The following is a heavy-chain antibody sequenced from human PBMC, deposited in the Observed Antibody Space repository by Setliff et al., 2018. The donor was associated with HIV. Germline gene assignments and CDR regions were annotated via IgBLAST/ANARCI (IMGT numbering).Heavy chain of an antibody. Sequence: GGSLRLSCAASGFTSGFTFTNYWMSWVRQAPGKGLEWVANINQNGREKYYVDSVKGRFTISRDNAKDSLYLQMNSLRGEDTAVYYCALAGRAVYYWGQGTLVTVSS. CDR2: INQNGREK. D-gene: IGHD6-19*01. J-gene: IGHJ4*02. CDR3: ALAGRAVYY. CDR1: GFTSGFTFTNYW. V-gene: IGHV3-7*01.